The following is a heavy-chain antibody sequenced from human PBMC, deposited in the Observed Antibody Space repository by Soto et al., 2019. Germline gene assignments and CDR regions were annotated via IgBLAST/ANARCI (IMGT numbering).Heavy chain of an antibody. D-gene: IGHD2-2*01. CDR1: GFTFSDYA. Sequence: PGGSLRLSCTGSGFTFSDYAMNWVRQAPGKGLEWVGFVRGKPYGGTAEYAASVKGRFSISRDDSKSIAYLQMNSLKTEDTAIYFCTRAYCNSAGCIGGFWGQGTVVTVSS. CDR3: TRAYCNSAGCIGGF. CDR2: VRGKPYGGTA. V-gene: IGHV3-49*04. J-gene: IGHJ4*02.